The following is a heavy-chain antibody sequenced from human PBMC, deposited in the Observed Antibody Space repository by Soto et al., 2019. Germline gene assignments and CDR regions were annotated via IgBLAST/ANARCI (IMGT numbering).Heavy chain of an antibody. D-gene: IGHD2-2*01. Sequence: PGGSLRLSCAASGFTFSSYGMHWVRQAPGKGLEWVAVISYDGSNKYYADSVKGRFTISRDNSKNTLYLQMNSLRAEDTAVYYCAKEVGYCSSTSCRDYYFYYGMDVWGQGTTVTVSS. V-gene: IGHV3-30*18. CDR3: AKEVGYCSSTSCRDYYFYYGMDV. J-gene: IGHJ6*02. CDR2: ISYDGSNK. CDR1: GFTFSSYG.